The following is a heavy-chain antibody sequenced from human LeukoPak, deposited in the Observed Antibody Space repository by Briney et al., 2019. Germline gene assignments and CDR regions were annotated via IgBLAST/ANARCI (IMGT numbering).Heavy chain of an antibody. J-gene: IGHJ5*02. CDR2: ISYDGSNK. D-gene: IGHD2-2*01. CDR3: AKDSSPYCSSTSCYYNWFDP. CDR1: GFTFSSYG. Sequence: GGSLRLSCAASGFTFSSYGMHWVRQAPGKGLEWVAVISYDGSNKYYADSVKGRLTISRDNSRNTPYLQMNSLRAEDTAVYYCAKDSSPYCSSTSCYYNWFDPWGQGTLVTVSS. V-gene: IGHV3-30*18.